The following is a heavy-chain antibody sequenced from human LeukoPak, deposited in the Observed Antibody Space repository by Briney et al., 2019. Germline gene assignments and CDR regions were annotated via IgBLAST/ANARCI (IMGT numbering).Heavy chain of an antibody. CDR3: ARESLPARRSMDV. J-gene: IGHJ6*02. Sequence: GGYLRLSCAASGFSVSSNYMTWVRQAPGKGLEWVSVVYSDGSTYYADSVKGRFTISRHSSKYILYLQMNSLRLEDTAVYYCARESLPARRSMDVWGQGTTVTVSS. CDR2: VYSDGST. D-gene: IGHD1-14*01. V-gene: IGHV3-53*04. CDR1: GFSVSSNY.